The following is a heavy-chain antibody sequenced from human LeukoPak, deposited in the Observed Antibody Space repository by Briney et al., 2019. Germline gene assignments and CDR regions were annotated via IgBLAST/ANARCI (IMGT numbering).Heavy chain of an antibody. V-gene: IGHV3-30*02. CDR2: IRYDGSNK. CDR1: GFTFSSYG. J-gene: IGHJ3*02. CDR3: ANPGSNVPGAFDI. D-gene: IGHD1-1*01. Sequence: GGSLRLSCAASGFTFSSYGMHWVRQAPGKGLEWVTFIRYDGSNKYYADSVKGRFTISRDNSKNTLYLQMNSLRAEDTAVYYCANPGSNVPGAFDIWGQGTMVTVSS.